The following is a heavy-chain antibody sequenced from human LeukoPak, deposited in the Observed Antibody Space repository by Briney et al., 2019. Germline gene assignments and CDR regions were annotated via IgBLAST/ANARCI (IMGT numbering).Heavy chain of an antibody. CDR3: AKSYYSDSSGYPRGLFDY. J-gene: IGHJ4*02. CDR2: IRYDGSNK. D-gene: IGHD3-22*01. V-gene: IGHV3-30*02. CDR1: GFTFSSYG. Sequence: GGSLRLSCAASGFTFSSYGMHWVRQAPGKGLEWVAFIRYDGSNKYYADSVKGRFTISRDNSKNTLYLQLNSLRAEDTAVYYCAKSYYSDSSGYPRGLFDYWGQGTLVTVSS.